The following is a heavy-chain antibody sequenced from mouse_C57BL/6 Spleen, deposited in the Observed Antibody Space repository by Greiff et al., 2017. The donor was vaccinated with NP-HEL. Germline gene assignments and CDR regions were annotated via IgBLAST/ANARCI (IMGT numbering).Heavy chain of an antibody. J-gene: IGHJ3*01. Sequence: VQLQQSGAELVRPGASVKLSCKASGYTFTDYYINWVKQRPGQGLEWIARIYPGSGNTYYNEKFKGKAPLTADKSSSTAYMQLSSLTSEDSAVYFCAREILYGSSPSWFAYWGQGTLVTVSA. D-gene: IGHD1-1*01. CDR2: IYPGSGNT. CDR1: GYTFTDYY. V-gene: IGHV1-76*01. CDR3: AREILYGSSPSWFAY.